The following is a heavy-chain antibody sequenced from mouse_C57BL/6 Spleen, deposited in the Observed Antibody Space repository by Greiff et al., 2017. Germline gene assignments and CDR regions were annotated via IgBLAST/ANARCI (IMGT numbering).Heavy chain of an antibody. CDR1: GYTFTSYW. J-gene: IGHJ4*01. D-gene: IGHD1-1*01. Sequence: QVQLKQPGAELVKPGASVKLSCKASGYTFTSYWMHWVKQRPGQGLEWIGMIHPNSGSTNYNEKFKSKATLTVDKSSSTAYMQLSSLTSEDSAVYYCARGGERYYGSSSYAMDYWGQGTSVTVSS. V-gene: IGHV1-64*01. CDR3: ARGGERYYGSSSYAMDY. CDR2: IHPNSGST.